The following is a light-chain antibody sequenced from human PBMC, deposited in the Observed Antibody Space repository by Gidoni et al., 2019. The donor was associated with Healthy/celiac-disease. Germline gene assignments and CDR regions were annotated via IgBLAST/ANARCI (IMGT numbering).Light chain of an antibody. CDR2: KDS. J-gene: IGLJ3*02. CDR3: QAADSSGTLWV. V-gene: IGLV3-25*03. Sequence: SYELTQPPPVSVSPGQTARITCSGDALPKQYAYWYQQKPVQAPVLVIYKDSERPSGIPERFSGSSSGTTVTLTISGVQAEDEADYYCQAADSSGTLWVFGGGTKLTVL. CDR1: ALPKQY.